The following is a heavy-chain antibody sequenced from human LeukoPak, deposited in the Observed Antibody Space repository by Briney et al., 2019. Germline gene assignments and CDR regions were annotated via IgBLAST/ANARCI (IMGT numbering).Heavy chain of an antibody. CDR1: GYTFTGCY. CDR3: ARDVLLAVPALDY. V-gene: IGHV1-2*02. CDR2: INPNTGGT. D-gene: IGHD6-19*01. J-gene: IGHJ4*02. Sequence: ASVKVSCKASGYTFTGCYMHWVRQAPGRGLEWMGWINPNTGGTNYAQKFQGRVTMTRDTSISTAYMELSSLRSDDTAMYYCARDVLLAVPALDYWGQGTLVTVSS.